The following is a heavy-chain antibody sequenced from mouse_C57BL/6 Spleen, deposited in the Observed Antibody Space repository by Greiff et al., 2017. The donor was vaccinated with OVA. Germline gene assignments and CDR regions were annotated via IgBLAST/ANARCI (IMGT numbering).Heavy chain of an antibody. J-gene: IGHJ2*01. Sequence: EVQRVESGGGLVQPGGSMKLSCVASGFTFSNYWMNWVRQSPEKGLEWVAQIRLKSDNYATHYAESVKGRFTISRDDSKSSVYLQMNNLRAEDTGIYYCTTGGGNYNFDYWGQGTTLTVSS. CDR1: GFTFSNYW. CDR3: TTGGGNYNFDY. CDR2: IRLKSDNYAT. D-gene: IGHD2-1*01. V-gene: IGHV6-3*01.